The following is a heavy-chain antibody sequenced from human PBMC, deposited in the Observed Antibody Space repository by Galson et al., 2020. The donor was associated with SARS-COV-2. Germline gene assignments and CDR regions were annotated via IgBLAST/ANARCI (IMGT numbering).Heavy chain of an antibody. CDR1: GFTVSSNY. CDR2: IYSGGGT. Sequence: GGSLRLSCAASGFTVSSNYMSWVRQAPGKGLEWVSVIYSGGGTYYADSVKGRFTISRDNSKNTLYLQMNSLRVEDTAVYYCARAQSGGSRYYYYHMDVWGKGTTVTISS. V-gene: IGHV3-66*02. CDR3: ARAQSGGSRYYYYHMDV. D-gene: IGHD2-15*01. J-gene: IGHJ6*03.